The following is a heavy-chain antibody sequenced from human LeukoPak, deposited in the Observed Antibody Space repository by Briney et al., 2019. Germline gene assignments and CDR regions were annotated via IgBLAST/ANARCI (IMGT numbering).Heavy chain of an antibody. CDR3: ARVDLYDFWSRYLSQDYYYYGMDV. V-gene: IGHV3-7*01. Sequence: GGSLRLSCAASGFTFSSYWMSWVRQAPGKGLEWVANINQDGSEKYYVDSVKGRFTISRDNAKNSLYLQMNSLRAEDTAVYYCARVDLYDFWSRYLSQDYYYYGMDVWGQGTTVTVSS. CDR2: INQDGSEK. J-gene: IGHJ6*02. D-gene: IGHD3-3*01. CDR1: GFTFSSYW.